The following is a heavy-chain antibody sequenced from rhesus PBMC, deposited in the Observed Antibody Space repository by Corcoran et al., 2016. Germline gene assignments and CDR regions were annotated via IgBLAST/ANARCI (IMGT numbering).Heavy chain of an antibody. CDR2: IYWDDDK. D-gene: IGHD5-24*01. V-gene: IGHV2-174*01. J-gene: IGHJ4*01. CDR1: GFSLTTCGMG. Sequence: QVTFKESGPALVKPTQTLTLTCSFSGFSLTTCGMGVGWIRPPPGKALEWLALIYWDDDKGYNTSLKSRLTISKDTSKNQVVLTMTNMDPVDTATYYCARAKSGYSYLDYWGQGVLVTVSS. CDR3: ARAKSGYSYLDY.